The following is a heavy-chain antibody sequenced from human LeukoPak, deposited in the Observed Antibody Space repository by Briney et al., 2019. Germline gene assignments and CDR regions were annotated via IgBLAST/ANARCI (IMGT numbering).Heavy chain of an antibody. CDR2: ISYDGSNK. CDR3: ARGRTHFDY. D-gene: IGHD1-1*01. Sequence: GGSLRLSCAASGFTFSSYAMHWVRQAPGKGLEWVAVISYDGSNKYYTDSVKGRFTISRDNSKNTLYLQMNSLRAEDTAVYYCARGRTHFDYWGQGTLVTVSS. V-gene: IGHV3-30*04. J-gene: IGHJ4*02. CDR1: GFTFSSYA.